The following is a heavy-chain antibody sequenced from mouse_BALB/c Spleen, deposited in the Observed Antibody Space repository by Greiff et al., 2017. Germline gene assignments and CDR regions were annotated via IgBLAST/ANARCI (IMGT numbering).Heavy chain of an antibody. Sequence: EVQGVESGGDLVKPGGSLKLSCAASGFTFSSYGMSWVRQTPDKRLEWVATISSGGSYTYYPDSVKGRFTISRDNAKNTLYLQMSSLKSEDTAMYYCARREYQYYFDYWGQGTTLTVSS. V-gene: IGHV5-6*01. CDR3: ARREYQYYFDY. D-gene: IGHD5-2*01. J-gene: IGHJ2*01. CDR2: ISSGGSYT. CDR1: GFTFSSYG.